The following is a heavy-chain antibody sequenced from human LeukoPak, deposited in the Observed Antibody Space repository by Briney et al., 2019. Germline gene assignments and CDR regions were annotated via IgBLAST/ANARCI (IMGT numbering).Heavy chain of an antibody. V-gene: IGHV4/OR15-8*02. CDR2: ISLAGQT. J-gene: IGHJ4*02. CDR3: SRESGAFCYFGY. Sequence: PSQTLSLTCGVSGGSISGTNWWSWVRQPPGKRLEWIEEISLAGQTNYNPSLYGREAMSLDKSSNQLSLNLTSVTAADTATYYCSRESGAFCYFGYWGQGTLVIVSS. CDR1: GGSISGTNW. D-gene: IGHD1-26*01.